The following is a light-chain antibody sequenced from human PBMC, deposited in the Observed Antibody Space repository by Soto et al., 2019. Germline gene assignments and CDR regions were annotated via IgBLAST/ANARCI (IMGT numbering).Light chain of an antibody. J-gene: IGKJ2*01. V-gene: IGKV3-20*01. CDR2: GAS. CDR1: QTISSN. CDR3: QQYSSTLYT. Sequence: EILMTQSPATLSVSPGERATLSCRASQTISSNLAWYQHKPGQAPRLLISGASSRATGIPDRFSGSGSGTDFTLTISRLEPEDFAVYYCQQYSSTLYTFGQGTKLEIK.